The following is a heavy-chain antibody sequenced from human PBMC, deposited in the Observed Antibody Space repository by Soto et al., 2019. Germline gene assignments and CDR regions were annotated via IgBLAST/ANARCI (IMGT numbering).Heavy chain of an antibody. CDR3: ARRISSFDYGHFDY. V-gene: IGHV5-51*01. Sequence: GESLKISCKGSGYSFTTYWIGWVRQMPGKGLEWMGIIYPGDSDTRYSPSFQGQVTISADKSISTAYLQWSSLKASDTAMYYCARRISSFDYGHFDYSGQGTLVTVSS. CDR1: GYSFTTYW. CDR2: IYPGDSDT. J-gene: IGHJ4*02. D-gene: IGHD3-10*01.